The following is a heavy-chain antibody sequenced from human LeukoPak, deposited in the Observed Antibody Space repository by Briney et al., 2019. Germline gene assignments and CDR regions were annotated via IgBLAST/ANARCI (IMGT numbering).Heavy chain of an antibody. J-gene: IGHJ4*02. CDR1: GFTFSSYS. Sequence: GGSLRLSCAASGFTFSSYSMNWVRQAPGKGLEWVSSISSSSSYIYYADSVKGRFTISRDNAKNSLYRQMNSLRAEDTAVYYCARAYHPTVTTRYDYWGQGTLVTVSS. CDR2: ISSSSSYI. V-gene: IGHV3-21*01. CDR3: ARAYHPTVTTRYDY. D-gene: IGHD4-17*01.